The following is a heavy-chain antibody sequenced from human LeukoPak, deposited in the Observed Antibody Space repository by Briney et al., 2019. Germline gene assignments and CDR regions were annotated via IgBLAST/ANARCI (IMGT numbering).Heavy chain of an antibody. CDR3: ARYCSSTSCPGPFRYWFDP. D-gene: IGHD2-2*01. CDR2: ISAYNGNT. J-gene: IGHJ5*02. V-gene: IGHV1-18*01. Sequence: ASVKVSCKASGYTFTSYGISRVRQAPGQGLEWMGWISAYNGNTNYAQKLQGRVTMTTDTSTSTAYMELRSLRSDDTAVYYCARYCSSTSCPGPFRYWFDPWGQGTLVTVSS. CDR1: GYTFTSYG.